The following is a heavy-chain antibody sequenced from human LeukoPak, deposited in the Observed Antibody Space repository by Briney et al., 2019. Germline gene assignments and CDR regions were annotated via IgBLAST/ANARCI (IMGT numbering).Heavy chain of an antibody. D-gene: IGHD3/OR15-3a*01. Sequence: PGGSLRVSCSASGYALSSHAMHWVRQAPGKALEYVSAISYNGGSTYYANSVKDRFTISRDNSKNTLYLQMSSLRPEDTAVFYCVRRTGNYFDYWGQGTLVTVSS. CDR2: ISYNGGST. V-gene: IGHV3-64D*09. J-gene: IGHJ4*02. CDR3: VRRTGNYFDY. CDR1: GYALSSHA.